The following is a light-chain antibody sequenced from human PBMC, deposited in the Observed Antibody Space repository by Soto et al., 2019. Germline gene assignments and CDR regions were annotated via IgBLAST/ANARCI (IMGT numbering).Light chain of an antibody. CDR1: QSVSNN. Sequence: EIVLTPSPGTLSLSPVERAPLSCRASQSVSNNYLAWYQQRPGQAPTPLIYAASTRATGIPARFSGSGSGTEFTLTISSLQSEDFAVYYCQQYNNWPVFGQGTKVDIK. CDR2: AAS. CDR3: QQYNNWPV. V-gene: IGKV3-15*01. J-gene: IGKJ1*01.